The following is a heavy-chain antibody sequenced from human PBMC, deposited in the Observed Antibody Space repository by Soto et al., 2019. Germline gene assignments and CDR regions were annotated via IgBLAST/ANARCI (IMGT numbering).Heavy chain of an antibody. Sequence: GGSLRPSCAASQFSFSSYWMHWVRQVPGKGPAWVSRINHDGSKTEYADSVKGRFTISRDNTNNTLYLQMNSLRVEDTAMYYCVREPWGFSGTWYDYWGQGTLVTVSS. D-gene: IGHD6-13*01. J-gene: IGHJ4*02. CDR1: QFSFSSYW. V-gene: IGHV3-74*01. CDR2: INHDGSKT. CDR3: VREPWGFSGTWYDY.